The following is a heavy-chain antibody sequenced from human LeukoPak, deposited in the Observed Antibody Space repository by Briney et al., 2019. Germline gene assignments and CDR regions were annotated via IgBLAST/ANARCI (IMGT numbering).Heavy chain of an antibody. D-gene: IGHD2-15*01. Sequence: GGSLRLSCAASGFTVSNNYITWIRQAPGKGLEWVSVIYSGGSTYYADSVKGRFTISSDNSKNTLYLQMNSLRAEDTAVYYCARDRGYCSGGSCYSGFYYWGQGTLVTVSS. CDR3: ARDRGYCSGGSCYSGFYY. V-gene: IGHV3-66*01. CDR1: GFTVSNNY. CDR2: IYSGGST. J-gene: IGHJ4*02.